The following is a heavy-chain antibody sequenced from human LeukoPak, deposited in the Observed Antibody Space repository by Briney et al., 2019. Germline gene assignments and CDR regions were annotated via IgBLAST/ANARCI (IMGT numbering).Heavy chain of an antibody. CDR1: GGSISGYY. CDR2: VYYSGST. CDR3: ARYGSGSYSDDHFQH. D-gene: IGHD3-10*01. J-gene: IGHJ1*01. Sequence: SSETLSLTCTVSGGSISGYYWSWIRQPRARGLEWIGFVYYSGSTKSNPSLKSRVTISVDTSKNQFSLKLTSVTAADTAVYYCARYGSGSYSDDHFQHWGQGTLVTVSS. V-gene: IGHV4-59*08.